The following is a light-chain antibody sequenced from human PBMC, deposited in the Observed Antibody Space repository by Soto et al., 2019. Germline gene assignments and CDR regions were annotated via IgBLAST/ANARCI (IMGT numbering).Light chain of an antibody. Sequence: PGTLSVSPGERASLSCRASQSVSINLAWYQQKPGQAPRPLIYGASTRATGIPARFSGSGSGTEFTLTISRLEPEDFAVYYCQQYGSSPITFGQGTRLEI. CDR3: QQYGSSPIT. J-gene: IGKJ5*01. V-gene: IGKV3-20*01. CDR1: QSVSIN. CDR2: GAS.